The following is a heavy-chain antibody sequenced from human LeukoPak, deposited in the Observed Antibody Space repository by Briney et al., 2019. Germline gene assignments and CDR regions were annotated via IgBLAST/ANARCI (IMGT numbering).Heavy chain of an antibody. CDR1: GFTFSSYA. Sequence: GGSLRLSCAASGFTFSSYAMSWVRQAPGKGLEWVSAISGSGGSTYYADSVKGRFTISRDNSKNTLYLQMNSLRAEDTAVYYCANGKDQLLYASFDYWGQGTLVTVSS. D-gene: IGHD2-2*02. J-gene: IGHJ4*02. CDR3: ANGKDQLLYASFDY. V-gene: IGHV3-23*01. CDR2: ISGSGGST.